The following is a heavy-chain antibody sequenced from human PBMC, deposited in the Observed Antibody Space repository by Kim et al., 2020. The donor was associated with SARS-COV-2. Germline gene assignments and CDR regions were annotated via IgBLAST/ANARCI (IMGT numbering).Heavy chain of an antibody. CDR1: GFTFSSYG. CDR3: AKNGAYYDTTGDAKTLIDY. CDR2: ISYDGSGK. J-gene: IGHJ4*02. Sequence: GGSLRLSCAASGFTFSSYGIHWVRQAPGKGLEWVAVISYDGSGKYYADSVKGRFTISRDKSKNTVYLQMNSLRADDTAVYYCAKNGAYYDTTGDAKTLIDYWGQGTLVTVSS. V-gene: IGHV3-30*18. D-gene: IGHD3-22*01.